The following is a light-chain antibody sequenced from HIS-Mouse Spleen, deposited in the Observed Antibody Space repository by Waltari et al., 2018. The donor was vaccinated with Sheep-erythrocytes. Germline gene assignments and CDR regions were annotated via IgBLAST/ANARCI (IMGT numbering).Light chain of an antibody. V-gene: IGLV1-47*01. CDR1: SSNIGSNY. Sequence: QSVLTQPPSASGTPGQRVTISCSGSSSNIGSNYVYWYQQLPGTAPKLPIYRNNQRPSGVPDRFSGSKSGTSASLAISGLRSEDEADYYCAAWDDSLSGPVFGGGTQLTAL. CDR3: AAWDDSLSGPV. CDR2: RNN. J-gene: IGLJ7*02.